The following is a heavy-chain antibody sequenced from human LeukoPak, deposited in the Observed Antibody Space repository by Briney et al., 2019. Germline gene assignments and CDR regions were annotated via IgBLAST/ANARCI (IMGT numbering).Heavy chain of an antibody. CDR1: GGPLWAYH. V-gene: IGHV4-34*01. CDR3: ARDPWYFDY. J-gene: IGHJ4*02. Sequence: PETLSLPCAVYGGPLWAYHWSWIRKPPGKGLEWIEEINHSGSTNYNPPHKSRVTISVYTSKNQFSLKLSSVTAADTAVYYCARDPWYFDYWGQGTLVTVSS. CDR2: INHSGST.